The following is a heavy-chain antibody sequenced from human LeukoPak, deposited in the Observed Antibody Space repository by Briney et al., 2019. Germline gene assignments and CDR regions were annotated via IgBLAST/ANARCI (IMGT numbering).Heavy chain of an antibody. V-gene: IGHV3-30-3*01. CDR2: ISYDGSNK. D-gene: IGHD1-20*01. J-gene: IGHJ4*02. CDR1: GFTFSSYA. Sequence: SGGSLRLSCAASGFTFSSYAMHWVRQAPGKGLEWVAVISYDGSNKYYADSVKGRFTISRDNSKNTLYLQMNSLRAEDTAVYYCARGPEYNWTPFDYWGQGTLVTVSS. CDR3: ARGPEYNWTPFDY.